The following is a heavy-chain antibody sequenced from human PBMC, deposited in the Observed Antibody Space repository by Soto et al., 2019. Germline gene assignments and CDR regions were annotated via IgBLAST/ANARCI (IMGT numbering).Heavy chain of an antibody. CDR1: GVSGVTKK. J-gene: IGHJ4*02. V-gene: IGHV3-66*01. D-gene: IGHD3-16*01. Sequence: VASGVSGVTKKMSWVRQAPGKGMEWXSVIYXGGSTFYADSXXGRITISXXNSKTTVNLQMNSMRAQDTAVYYCARDHWAADFLGQGTLVTVSS. CDR2: IYXGGST. CDR3: ARDHWAADF.